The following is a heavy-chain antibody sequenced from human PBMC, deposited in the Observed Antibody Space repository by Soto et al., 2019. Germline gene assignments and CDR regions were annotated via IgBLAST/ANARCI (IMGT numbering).Heavy chain of an antibody. CDR2: IYYSGST. CDR3: ARGYSNYGSPPLDY. CDR1: GGSISSSSYY. Sequence: SETLSLTCTVSGGSISSSSYYWGWIRQPPGKGLEWIGSIYYSGSTYYNPSLKSRVTISVDTSKNQFSLKLSSVTAADTAVYYCARGYSNYGSPPLDYWGQGTLVTVSS. J-gene: IGHJ4*02. V-gene: IGHV4-39*01. D-gene: IGHD4-4*01.